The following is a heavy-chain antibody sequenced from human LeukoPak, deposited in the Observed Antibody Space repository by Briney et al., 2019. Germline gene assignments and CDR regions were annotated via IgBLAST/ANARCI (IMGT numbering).Heavy chain of an antibody. D-gene: IGHD2-2*03. CDR3: ARDWIDRSLDY. J-gene: IGHJ4*02. CDR1: GFSFSDFG. CDR2: LSPHANYE. Sequence: PGRSLRLSCAASGFSFSDFGIHSVRQPPGKGLEWVAVLSPHANYEYYADSVQGRFDISRDDSKNTVYLQMNSLRDEETAVYYCARDWIDRSLDYWGLGTLVTVSS. V-gene: IGHV3-33*01.